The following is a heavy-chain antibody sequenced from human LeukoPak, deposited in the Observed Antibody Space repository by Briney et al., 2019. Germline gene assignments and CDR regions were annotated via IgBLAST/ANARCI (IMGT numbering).Heavy chain of an antibody. Sequence: GGSLRLSCSASGFTFSNYAMHWVRQAPGKGLEYVSAISSNGGSTYYAESVKGRFTISRDNSKNTLYLQMSSLGAEDTAVYYYVKDRSAHWLANDAFDIWGQGTMVTVSS. CDR3: VKDRSAHWLANDAFDI. D-gene: IGHD6-19*01. J-gene: IGHJ3*02. V-gene: IGHV3-64D*09. CDR1: GFTFSNYA. CDR2: ISSNGGST.